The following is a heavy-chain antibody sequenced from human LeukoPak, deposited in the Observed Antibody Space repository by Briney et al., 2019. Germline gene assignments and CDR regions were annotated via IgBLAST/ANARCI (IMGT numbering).Heavy chain of an antibody. J-gene: IGHJ5*01. D-gene: IGHD3-9*01. CDR1: GYTFTGYY. CDR2: INPNSGDT. Sequence: GASVKVSCKASGYTFTGYYMHWVRQAPGQGLEWMGWINPNSGDTHYAQKFQGRVTLTRDTSISTAYMELSTLKSDDTAMYYCAKGFDSLRWFDSWGQGTLVTVSS. CDR3: AKGFDSLRWFDS. V-gene: IGHV1-2*02.